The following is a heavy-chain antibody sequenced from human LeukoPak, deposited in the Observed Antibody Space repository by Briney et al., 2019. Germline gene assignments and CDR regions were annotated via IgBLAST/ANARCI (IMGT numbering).Heavy chain of an antibody. CDR1: GFTVSSNY. Sequence: PGGSLRLSCAASGFTVSSNYMSWVRQAPGEGLEWFSVIYSGGTAYYADSVKGRFTISRDNSKNTLYLQMNSLTTEDTAVYYCARELHWGQGTLVTVSS. D-gene: IGHD1-26*01. CDR2: IYSGGTA. J-gene: IGHJ4*02. V-gene: IGHV3-66*02. CDR3: ARELH.